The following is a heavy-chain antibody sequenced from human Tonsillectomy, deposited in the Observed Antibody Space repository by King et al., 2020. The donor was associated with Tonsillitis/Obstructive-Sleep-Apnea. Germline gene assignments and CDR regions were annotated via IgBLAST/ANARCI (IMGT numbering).Heavy chain of an antibody. J-gene: IGHJ4*02. CDR1: GYRFTSHW. CDR2: IYPSDSDT. CDR3: ARSAPGTGNTPFEY. D-gene: IGHD1-7*01. Sequence: QLVQSGAEVKKPGESLKISCKGSGYRFTSHWIGWVRQMPGKGLEWMGIIYPSDSDTRYSPSFQGQVTISADKSISTAYLPWSSLKASDTAIYYCARSAPGTGNTPFEYWGQGTLVTVSS. V-gene: IGHV5-51*01.